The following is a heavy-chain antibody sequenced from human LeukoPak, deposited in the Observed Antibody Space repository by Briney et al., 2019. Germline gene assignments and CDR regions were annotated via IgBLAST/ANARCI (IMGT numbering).Heavy chain of an antibody. CDR2: IYSGGST. Sequence: GGSLGLSCAASGFTVSSNYMSWVRQAPGKGLEWVSVIYSGGSTYYADSVKGRFTISRDNSKNTLYLQMNSLRAEDTAVYYCAKDREDPIVVVVAAWYFQHWGQGTLVTVSS. J-gene: IGHJ1*01. CDR1: GFTVSSNY. D-gene: IGHD2-15*01. V-gene: IGHV3-53*01. CDR3: AKDREDPIVVVVAAWYFQH.